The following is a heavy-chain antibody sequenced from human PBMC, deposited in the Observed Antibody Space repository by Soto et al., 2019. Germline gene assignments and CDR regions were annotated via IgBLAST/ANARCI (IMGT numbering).Heavy chain of an antibody. D-gene: IGHD5-12*01. Sequence: TSETLFLTCAVSGGSISSGGYSWSWIRQPPGKGLEWIGYIYHSGSTYYNPSLKSRVTISVDRSKNQFSLKLSSVTAADTAVYYCAAGGGLPRYYWGQGTLVTVSS. V-gene: IGHV4-30-2*01. CDR3: AAGGGLPRYY. J-gene: IGHJ4*02. CDR2: IYHSGST. CDR1: GGSISSGGYS.